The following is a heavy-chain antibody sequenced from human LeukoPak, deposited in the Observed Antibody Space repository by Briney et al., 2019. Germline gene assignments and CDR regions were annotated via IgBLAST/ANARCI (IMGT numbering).Heavy chain of an antibody. CDR2: IWYDGSKK. CDR3: TRRDGDNDRGFDY. V-gene: IGHV3-33*01. Sequence: GGSLRLSCAASGFTFSDYGMHWVRQAPGKGLEWVAVIWYDGSKKYYADSVKGRFTISRDNSKNTLYLQMNSLRAEDTAVYYCTRRDGDNDRGFDYWGQGTLVSVSS. J-gene: IGHJ4*02. D-gene: IGHD4-23*01. CDR1: GFTFSDYG.